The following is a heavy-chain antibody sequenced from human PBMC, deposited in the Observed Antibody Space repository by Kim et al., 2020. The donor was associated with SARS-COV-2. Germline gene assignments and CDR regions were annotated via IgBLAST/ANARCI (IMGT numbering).Heavy chain of an antibody. Sequence: GGSLRLSCAASGFTFSNYAMHWVRQALGKGLEWVAVISYDGNNKFYADSVKGRFTISRDNSKNTLYLQRNSLRAEDTAVYYCARDGGGYYPLDYWGQGTLVTVSS. D-gene: IGHD3-3*01. CDR1: GFTFSNYA. J-gene: IGHJ4*02. CDR3: ARDGGGYYPLDY. V-gene: IGHV3-30*04. CDR2: ISYDGNNK.